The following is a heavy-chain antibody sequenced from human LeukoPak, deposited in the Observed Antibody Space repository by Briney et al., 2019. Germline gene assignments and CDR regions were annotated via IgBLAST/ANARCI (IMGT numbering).Heavy chain of an antibody. CDR1: GGSISNSGHY. CDR3: ARRPSSSWYPLDY. J-gene: IGHJ4*02. Sequence: SETLSLTCTVYGGSISNSGHYWGWIRQPPGKGLEWIGSIYYSGSTYYSPSLKSRVTISVDTSKNQFSLKLSSVTAADTAVYYCARRPSSSWYPLDYWGQGTLVTVSS. D-gene: IGHD6-13*01. V-gene: IGHV4-39*01. CDR2: IYYSGST.